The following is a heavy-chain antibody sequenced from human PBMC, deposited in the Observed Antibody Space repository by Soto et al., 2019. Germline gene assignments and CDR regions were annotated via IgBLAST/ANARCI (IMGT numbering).Heavy chain of an antibody. CDR3: ERAIVPTVGTARDNYNYYGMDG. D-gene: IGHD5-18*01. Sequence: ASVKVSCKASGGTFSSYAIRWLRQAPGQGLEWMGGIIPIFGTANYAQKFQGRVTITADESTSTAYMELRSLRSEDTAVYYCERAIVPTVGTARDNYNYYGMDGWGKGTTVTVAS. J-gene: IGHJ6*04. CDR1: GGTFSSYA. CDR2: IIPIFGTA. V-gene: IGHV1-69*13.